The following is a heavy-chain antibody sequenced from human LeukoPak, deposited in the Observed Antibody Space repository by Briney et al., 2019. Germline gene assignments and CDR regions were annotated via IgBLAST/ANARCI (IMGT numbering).Heavy chain of an antibody. D-gene: IGHD2-2*01. V-gene: IGHV1-2*02. CDR1: GCTFTGTY. CDR3: ARADEYASEYYFDY. CDR2: INPNCGAT. J-gene: IGHJ4*02. Sequence: ASVKVFCKACGCTFTGTYMHWWGHDLGRGVEWRVWINPNCGATNSAQKFQGRDTTTRDTSISTAYMDVSRLTSDDTAVYYCARADEYASEYYFDYWGQGTLVTVSS.